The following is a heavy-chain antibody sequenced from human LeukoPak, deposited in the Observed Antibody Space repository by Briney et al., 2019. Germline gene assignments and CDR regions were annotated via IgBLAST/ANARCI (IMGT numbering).Heavy chain of an antibody. D-gene: IGHD3-10*01. Sequence: GASVKVSCKVSGYTLTELSMHWVRQAPGKGLEWMGGFDPEDGETIYAQKFQGRVTMTEDTSTDTAYMELSRLRSEDTAVYYCATEGRDGSGSYYNVPLWGQGTLVTVSS. CDR3: ATEGRDGSGSYYNVPL. CDR1: GYTLTELS. V-gene: IGHV1-24*01. J-gene: IGHJ4*02. CDR2: FDPEDGET.